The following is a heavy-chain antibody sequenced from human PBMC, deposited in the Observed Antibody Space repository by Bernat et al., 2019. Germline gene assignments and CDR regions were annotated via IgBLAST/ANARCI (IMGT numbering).Heavy chain of an antibody. CDR3: ECGNLHSYSVDY. D-gene: IGHD1-26*01. Sequence: EVQLVESGGGLVQPGGSLRLSCAASGFTFSSYEMNWVRQAPGKGLEWVSYISSSGSNIYYADSVKGRFTISRDNAKNSLYLHMNSLRAEDTAVYYFECGNLHSYSVDYWGQGTLVTVSS. CDR2: ISSSGSNI. V-gene: IGHV3-48*03. J-gene: IGHJ4*02. CDR1: GFTFSSYE.